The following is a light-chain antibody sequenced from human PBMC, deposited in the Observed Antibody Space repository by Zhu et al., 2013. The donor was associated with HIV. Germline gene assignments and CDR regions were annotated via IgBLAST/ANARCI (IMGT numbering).Light chain of an antibody. CDR2: DAS. CDR3: QHRSSWSLA. CDR1: QSVSSY. Sequence: EIVLTQSPATLSLSPGERATLSCRASQSVSSYLAWYQQTPGQAPRLLIYDASNRATGIPARFSGSGSGTDFTLTISSLEPEDFAVYYCQHRSSWSLAFGGGTKVEIK. V-gene: IGKV3-11*01. J-gene: IGKJ4*01.